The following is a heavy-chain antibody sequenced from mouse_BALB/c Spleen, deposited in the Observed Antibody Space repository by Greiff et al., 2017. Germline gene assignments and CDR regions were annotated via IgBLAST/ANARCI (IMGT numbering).Heavy chain of an antibody. V-gene: IGHV14-4*02. J-gene: IGHJ4*01. CDR3: TRDHEAMDY. Sequence: VQLQQSGAELVRSGASVKLSCTASGFNIKDYYMHWVKQRPEQGLEWIGWIDPENGDTEYAPKFQGKATMTADTSSNTAYLQLSSLTSEDTAVYYCTRDHEAMDYWGQGTSVTVSS. CDR2: IDPENGDT. CDR1: GFNIKDYY.